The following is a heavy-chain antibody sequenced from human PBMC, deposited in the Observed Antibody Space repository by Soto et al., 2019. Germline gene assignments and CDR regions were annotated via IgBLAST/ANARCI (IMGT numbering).Heavy chain of an antibody. Sequence: QVQLVQSGAEVKKPGSSVKVSCKASGGTXXXXAISWXXXXXXXXXXXXAGIIPIFGTANYAQKFQGRVTITADESTSTAYMELSSLRSEDTAVYYCAREHGVAVAGSADYWGQGTLVTVSS. CDR1: GGTXXXXA. V-gene: IGHV1-69*01. D-gene: IGHD6-19*01. CDR2: IIPIFGTA. J-gene: IGHJ4*02. CDR3: AREHGVAVAGSADY.